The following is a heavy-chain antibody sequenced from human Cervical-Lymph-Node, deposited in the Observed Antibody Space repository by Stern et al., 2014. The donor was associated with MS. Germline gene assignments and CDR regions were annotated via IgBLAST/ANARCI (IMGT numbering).Heavy chain of an antibody. CDR2: ISSSSSYT. D-gene: IGHD6-6*01. Sequence: EVQLEESGGGLVKPGGSLRLSCAASGFTFSSYSMNWVRQAPGKGLVWVSSISSSSSYTYYADSVQGRFTISRDNAKNSLYLQMNSLRAEDTAVYYCARDNFEYSTESFDYWGQGTLVTVSS. CDR1: GFTFSSYS. V-gene: IGHV3-21*01. CDR3: ARDNFEYSTESFDY. J-gene: IGHJ4*02.